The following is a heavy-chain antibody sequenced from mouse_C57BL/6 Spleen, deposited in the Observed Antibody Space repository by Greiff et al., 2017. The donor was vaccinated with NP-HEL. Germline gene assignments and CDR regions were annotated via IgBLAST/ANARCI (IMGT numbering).Heavy chain of an antibody. V-gene: IGHV1-31*01. CDR3: ARPNSNYGTGSLDY. J-gene: IGHJ2*01. Sequence: VQLQQSGPELVKPGASVKISCKASGYSFTGYYMHWVKQSHGNILDWIGYIYPYNGVSSYNQKFKGKATLTVDKSSSTAYMELRSLTSEDSAVXYCARPNSNYGTGSLDYWGQGTTLTVSS. D-gene: IGHD2-5*01. CDR1: GYSFTGYY. CDR2: IYPYNGVS.